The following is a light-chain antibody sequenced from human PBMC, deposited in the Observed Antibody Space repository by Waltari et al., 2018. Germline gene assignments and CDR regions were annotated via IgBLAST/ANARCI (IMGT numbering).Light chain of an antibody. Sequence: QSALTQPASVSGSPGQSITISCPGTSSDIGGYDYVSWYQQHPGKAPKLMIYDIIKRPSGVSDRFSGSKSGNTASLTISGLQAEDEADYYCSSYAPSSTVFGGGTKLTVL. CDR3: SSYAPSSTV. V-gene: IGLV2-14*03. J-gene: IGLJ2*01. CDR2: DII. CDR1: SSDIGGYDY.